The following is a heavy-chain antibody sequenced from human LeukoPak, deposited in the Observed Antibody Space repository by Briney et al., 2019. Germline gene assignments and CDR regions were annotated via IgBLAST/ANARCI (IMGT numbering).Heavy chain of an antibody. J-gene: IGHJ4*02. V-gene: IGHV3-23*01. CDR1: GFTFSSYA. Sequence: GGSLRLSCAASGFTFSSYAMSWVRQAPGKGLEWVSTISGSGGSTYYADSVKGRFTTSRDNSKNTLYLQMNSLRAEDTAVYYCAKDRAFDWLPSDYWGQGTLVTVSS. CDR3: AKDRAFDWLPSDY. D-gene: IGHD3-9*01. CDR2: ISGSGGST.